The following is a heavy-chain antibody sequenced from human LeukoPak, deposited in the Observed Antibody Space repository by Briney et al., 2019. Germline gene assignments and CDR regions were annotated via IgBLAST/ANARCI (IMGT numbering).Heavy chain of an antibody. CDR2: IYNRGST. Sequence: PSETLSLTCTVSGGSISSYYWSWIRQPPGKGLEWIGYIYNRGSTNYNPSLKSRVAISVDMSKNQFSLKLGSVTAADTAVYYCARDRPGIAVAGDAFDIWGQGTMVTVSS. V-gene: IGHV4-59*01. J-gene: IGHJ3*02. CDR3: ARDRPGIAVAGDAFDI. D-gene: IGHD6-19*01. CDR1: GGSISSYY.